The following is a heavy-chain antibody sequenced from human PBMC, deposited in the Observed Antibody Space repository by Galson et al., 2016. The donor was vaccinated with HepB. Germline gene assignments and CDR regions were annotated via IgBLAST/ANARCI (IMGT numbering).Heavy chain of an antibody. V-gene: IGHV1-46*01. Sequence: SVKVSCKASGYTFTSYHMHWVRQAPGQGLEWMGKINPSGGRTSYAQKFQGRVTMTRDTPASTVYMELSNLKSEDTAVYYCARAKGGAAETPSYFYYYGMDVWGQGTTVTVSS. D-gene: IGHD1-26*01. CDR3: ARAKGGAAETPSYFYYYGMDV. CDR1: GYTFTSYH. CDR2: INPSGGRT. J-gene: IGHJ6*02.